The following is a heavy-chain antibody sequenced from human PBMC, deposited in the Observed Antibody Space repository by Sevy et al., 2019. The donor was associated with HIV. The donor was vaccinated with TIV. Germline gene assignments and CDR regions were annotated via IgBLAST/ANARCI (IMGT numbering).Heavy chain of an antibody. V-gene: IGHV3-48*01. CDR3: ARGSDGYSYGLLDY. CDR2: ISTGSSTV. Sequence: GGSLRLSCAASGFSVSRFSMNWVRQAPGKGKEWVSYISTGSSTVYYADSVKGRFTISRDNAKNSLYLQMNSLRAEDTAVYYCARGSDGYSYGLLDYWGQGTLVTVSS. D-gene: IGHD5-18*01. J-gene: IGHJ4*02. CDR1: GFSVSRFS.